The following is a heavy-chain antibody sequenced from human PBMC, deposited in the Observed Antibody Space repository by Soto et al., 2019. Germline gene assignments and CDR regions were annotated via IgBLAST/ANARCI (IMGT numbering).Heavy chain of an antibody. Sequence: SETLSLTCTMSGDSVSSDTYFWTWIRQPPGKGLEWIAYISYTGDTNYNPSLKSRVTISIDTSINQFSLTLTSVTTADTAIYFCARIVVGATVDLWGQGSLVTVSS. D-gene: IGHD1-26*01. V-gene: IGHV4-61*01. CDR2: ISYTGDT. CDR3: ARIVVGATVDL. J-gene: IGHJ5*02. CDR1: GDSVSSDTYF.